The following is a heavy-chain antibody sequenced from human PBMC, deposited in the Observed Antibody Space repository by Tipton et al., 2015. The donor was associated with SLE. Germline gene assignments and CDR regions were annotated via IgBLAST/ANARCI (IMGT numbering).Heavy chain of an antibody. D-gene: IGHD3-22*01. V-gene: IGHV3-48*03. J-gene: IGHJ2*01. Sequence: SLRLSCAASGFTFSSYEMNWVRQAPGKGLEWVSYISSSGSTIYYADSVKGRFTISRDNAKNSLYLQMNSLRAEDTAVYYCATYYYDSSGYYFWWYFDLWGRGTLVTVSS. CDR1: GFTFSSYE. CDR2: ISSSGSTI. CDR3: ATYYYDSSGYYFWWYFDL.